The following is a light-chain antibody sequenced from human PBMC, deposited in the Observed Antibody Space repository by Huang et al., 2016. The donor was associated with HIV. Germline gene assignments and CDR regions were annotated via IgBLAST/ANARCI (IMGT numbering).Light chain of an antibody. CDR3: QQYHSSWT. CDR2: AAS. Sequence: DIQMTQSPLSLSASVGDRVTITCRASQGIRNSLAWYQQKPGKAPKLLVYAASRLESGVPSWFSGSGSGTNFTLTISSLQPEYFATYYCQQYHSSWTFGQGTKVEIK. V-gene: IGKV1-NL1*01. CDR1: QGIRNS. J-gene: IGKJ1*01.